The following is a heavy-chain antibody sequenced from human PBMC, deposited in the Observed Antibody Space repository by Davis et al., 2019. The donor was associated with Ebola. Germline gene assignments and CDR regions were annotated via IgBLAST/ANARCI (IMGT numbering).Heavy chain of an antibody. CDR2: IGTAGDT. V-gene: IGHV3-13*01. Sequence: GESLKISCAASRFTFRTYDMHWVRQTTGKGLEWVSVIGTAGDTYYRGSVKGRFTISRENARNSLYLQMNSLTAGDTAVYYCARAQFGDVVLDYWGQGTLVTVSS. CDR1: RFTFRTYD. J-gene: IGHJ4*02. CDR3: ARAQFGDVVLDY. D-gene: IGHD4-17*01.